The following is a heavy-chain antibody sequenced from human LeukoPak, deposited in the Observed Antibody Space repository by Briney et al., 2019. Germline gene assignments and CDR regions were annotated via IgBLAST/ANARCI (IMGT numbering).Heavy chain of an antibody. Sequence: ASVKVSCKASGYTFTGYYMHWVRQAPGQGLEWMGWINPNSGGTNYAQKFQGWVTMTRDTSISTAYMELSRLRSDDTAVYYCARGVCSGGSCYSPYHYYGMDVWGQGTTVTVSS. V-gene: IGHV1-2*04. D-gene: IGHD2-15*01. CDR1: GYTFTGYY. J-gene: IGHJ6*02. CDR2: INPNSGGT. CDR3: ARGVCSGGSCYSPYHYYGMDV.